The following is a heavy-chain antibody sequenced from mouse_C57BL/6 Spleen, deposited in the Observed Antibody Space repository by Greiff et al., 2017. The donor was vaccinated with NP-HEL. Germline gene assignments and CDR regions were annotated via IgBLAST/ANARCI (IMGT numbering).Heavy chain of an antibody. V-gene: IGHV1-15*01. CDR2: IDPETGGT. D-gene: IGHD3-1*01. J-gene: IGHJ1*03. CDR3: TREGYGRPYFDV. CDR1: GYTFTDYE. Sequence: VQLQQSGAELVRPGASVTLSCKASGYTFTDYEMHWVKQTPVHGLEWIGAIDPETGGTAYNQKFKGKAILTADKSSSTAYMELRSLTSEDSAVYYCTREGYGRPYFDVWGTGTTVTVSS.